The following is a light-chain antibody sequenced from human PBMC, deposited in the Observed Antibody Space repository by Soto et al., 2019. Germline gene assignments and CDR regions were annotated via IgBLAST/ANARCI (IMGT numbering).Light chain of an antibody. V-gene: IGKV1-12*01. CDR3: QQYDTWPRT. J-gene: IGKJ1*01. CDR2: TAS. Sequence: DIHMTQSPSSVSASVGDRVTITCRASQGISNWLAWFQQKPGKAPKLLIYTASRLQSGVPARFTASGSGTEFTLSISSLQSDDFGVYYCQQYDTWPRTLGQGTKVDI. CDR1: QGISNW.